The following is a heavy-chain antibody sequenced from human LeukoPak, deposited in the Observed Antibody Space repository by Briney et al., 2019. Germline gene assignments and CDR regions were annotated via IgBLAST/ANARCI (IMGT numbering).Heavy chain of an antibody. J-gene: IGHJ6*02. CDR3: ATSDTYSSSPKRVWYYYGMDV. CDR2: ITPIFGTA. D-gene: IGHD6-13*01. CDR1: GFTFSSYA. V-gene: IGHV1-69*01. Sequence: PGGSLRLSCAAPGFTFSSYAISWVRQAPGQGLEWMGGITPIFGTANYAQKFQGRVTITADESTSTAYMELSSLRSEDTAVYYCATSDTYSSSPKRVWYYYGMDVWGQGTTVTVSS.